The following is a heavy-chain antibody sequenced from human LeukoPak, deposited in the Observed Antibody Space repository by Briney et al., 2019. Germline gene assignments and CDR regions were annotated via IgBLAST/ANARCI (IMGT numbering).Heavy chain of an antibody. V-gene: IGHV4-34*01. Sequence: PSETLSLTCAVYGGSFSGYYWSWIRQPPGKGLEWIGEINHSGSTNYNPSLKSRVTISLDTSRNQFSLTLRSVTAADTAMFYCAREHIASQFDYWGQGIRVTVSS. CDR1: GGSFSGYY. D-gene: IGHD2-21*01. CDR2: INHSGST. CDR3: AREHIASQFDY. J-gene: IGHJ4*02.